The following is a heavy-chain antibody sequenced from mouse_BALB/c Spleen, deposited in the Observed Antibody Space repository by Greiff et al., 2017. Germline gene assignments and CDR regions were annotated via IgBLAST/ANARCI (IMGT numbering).Heavy chain of an antibody. V-gene: IGHV5-4*02. CDR3: ARDDGNYWFAY. CDR2: ISDGGSYT. D-gene: IGHD2-1*01. J-gene: IGHJ3*01. Sequence: EVHLVESGGGLVKPGGSLKLSCAASGFTFSDYYMYWVRQTPEKRLEWVATISDGGSYTYYPDSVKGRFTISRDNAKNNLYLQMSSLKSEDTAMYYCARDDGNYWFAYWGQGTLVTVSA. CDR1: GFTFSDYY.